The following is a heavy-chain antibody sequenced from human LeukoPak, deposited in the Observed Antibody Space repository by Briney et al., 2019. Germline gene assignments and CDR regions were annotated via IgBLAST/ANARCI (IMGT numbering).Heavy chain of an antibody. CDR1: GGSISSYY. J-gene: IGHJ5*02. Sequence: SETLSLTCTVSGGSISSYYWSWIRQPAGKGLEWIGHIYTSGSTNYNPSLKSRVTMSVDTSKNQFSLKLSSVTAADTAVYYCARARRIAAAGHNWFDPWGQGTLVTVSS. CDR2: IYTSGST. D-gene: IGHD6-13*01. V-gene: IGHV4-4*07. CDR3: ARARRIAAAGHNWFDP.